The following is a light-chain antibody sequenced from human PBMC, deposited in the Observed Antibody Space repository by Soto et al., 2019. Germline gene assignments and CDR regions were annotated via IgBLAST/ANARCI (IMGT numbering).Light chain of an antibody. Sequence: QAVVTQPPSASGTPGQRVTISCSGSTSNIGSNFVYWYQQLPGTAPKLLIYRDNQRPSGVSDRFSGSKSGTSASLAISGLRSGDEADYHCAAWDDSLSAWVFGGGTQLTVL. CDR2: RDN. V-gene: IGLV1-47*01. J-gene: IGLJ3*02. CDR1: TSNIGSNF. CDR3: AAWDDSLSAWV.